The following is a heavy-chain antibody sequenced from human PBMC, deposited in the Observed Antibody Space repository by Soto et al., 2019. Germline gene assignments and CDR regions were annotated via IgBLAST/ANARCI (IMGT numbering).Heavy chain of an antibody. CDR1: GFTFSDYY. Sequence: GGSLRLSCAASGFTFSDYYMSWIRQAPGKGLEWVSYISSSGSTIYYADSVKGRFTISRDNAKNSLYLQMNSLRAEDTAVYYCARVPYDFWSGYYQDYWGQGTLVTSPQ. V-gene: IGHV3-11*01. D-gene: IGHD3-3*01. J-gene: IGHJ4*02. CDR3: ARVPYDFWSGYYQDY. CDR2: ISSSGSTI.